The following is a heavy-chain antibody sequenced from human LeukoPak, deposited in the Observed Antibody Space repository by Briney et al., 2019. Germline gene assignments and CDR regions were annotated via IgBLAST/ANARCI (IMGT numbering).Heavy chain of an antibody. V-gene: IGHV4-59*01. CDR3: ARVPTPEAEVDY. J-gene: IGHJ4*02. CDR2: IYYSGST. Sequence: PSETLSLTCTVSGGSISSYYWSWIRQPPGKGLEWIGYIYYSGSTNYNPSLKSRVTISVDTSKNQFSLKLSSVTAADTAVYYCARVPTPEAEVDYWGQGTLVTVSS. CDR1: GGSISSYY.